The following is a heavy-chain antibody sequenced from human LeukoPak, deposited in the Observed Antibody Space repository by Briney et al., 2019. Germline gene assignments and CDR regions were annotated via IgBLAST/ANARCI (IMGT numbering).Heavy chain of an antibody. CDR1: GFTFNKHN. CDR3: ARADCSGTSCRFDF. Sequence: PGGSLRLSCAASGFTFNKHNMNWVRQAPGKGLEWVASISSSGSYISYADSVRGRFTITRDNVFNSLRVQMNSLRAEDTAVYFCARADCSGTSCRFDFWGQGTLATVSS. CDR2: ISSSGSYI. D-gene: IGHD2-15*01. J-gene: IGHJ4*02. V-gene: IGHV3-21*01.